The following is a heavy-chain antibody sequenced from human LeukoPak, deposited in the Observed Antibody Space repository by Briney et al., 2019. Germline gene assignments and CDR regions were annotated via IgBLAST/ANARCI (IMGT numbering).Heavy chain of an antibody. D-gene: IGHD3-22*01. J-gene: IGHJ4*02. CDR2: IYSGGST. V-gene: IGHV3-66*01. Sequence: PGGSLRLSCAASGFTVSSNYMSWVRQAPGKGLEWVSVIYSGGSTYYADSVKGRFTISRDNSKNTLYLQMNSLRAEDTAVYYCARDPFDWYYYDSTDYWGQGTLVTVSS. CDR1: GFTVSSNY. CDR3: ARDPFDWYYYDSTDY.